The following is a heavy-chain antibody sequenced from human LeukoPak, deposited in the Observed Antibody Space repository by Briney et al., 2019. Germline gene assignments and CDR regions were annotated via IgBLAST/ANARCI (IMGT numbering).Heavy chain of an antibody. CDR1: GFTFSGYT. CDR2: ISSSSSTI. V-gene: IGHV3-48*04. D-gene: IGHD6-19*01. Sequence: PGGSLRLSCAASGFTFSGYTMNWVRQAPGKGLEWVSYISSSSSTIYYADSVKGRFTISRDNAKNSLYLQMNSLRAEDTAVYYCARDNGYTSYYPWGQGTLVTVSS. CDR3: ARDNGYTSYYP. J-gene: IGHJ5*02.